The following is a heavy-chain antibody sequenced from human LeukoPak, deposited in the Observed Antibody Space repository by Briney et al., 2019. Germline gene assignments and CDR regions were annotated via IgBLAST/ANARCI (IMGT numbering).Heavy chain of an antibody. Sequence: VSGPALVKPTQTLTLTCTFSGFSLSTSTMCVSWIRQPPGMALEWLARIDWDDEKFYSTSLKTRHTISKDTSKNQVVLTMTNMDPVDTATYYCARDAYSYGYYFDYWGQGTLVTVSS. V-gene: IGHV2-70*17. J-gene: IGHJ4*02. CDR1: GFSLSTSTMC. CDR2: IDWDDEK. CDR3: ARDAYSYGYYFDY. D-gene: IGHD5-18*01.